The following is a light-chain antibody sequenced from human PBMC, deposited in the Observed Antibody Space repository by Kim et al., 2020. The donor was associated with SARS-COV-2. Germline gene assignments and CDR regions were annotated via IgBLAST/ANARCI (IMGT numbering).Light chain of an antibody. J-gene: IGKJ1*01. CDR1: QSVSTY. V-gene: IGKV1-8*01. Sequence: ASTGDRVTITCRASQSVSTYLAWYQKQPGKAPKLLIYGASSLQPGVPSRFSGSGSGTDFTLTITYLQSDDFATYYCQQYYTCPRTFGQGTKVDIK. CDR3: QQYYTCPRT. CDR2: GAS.